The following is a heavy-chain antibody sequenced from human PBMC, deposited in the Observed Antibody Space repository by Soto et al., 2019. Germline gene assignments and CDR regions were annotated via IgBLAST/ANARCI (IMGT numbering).Heavy chain of an antibody. V-gene: IGHV3-74*01. J-gene: IGHJ4*02. CDR2: INSDGSST. CDR1: GFTFSSYW. Sequence: EVQLVESGGGLVQPGGSLRLSCAASGFTFSSYWMHWVRQPPGKGLVWVSLINSDGSSTSYADSVKGRFTISRDNAKNTLYLQMKSLRAEDTAVYYCVLTDVSGRYYGDYWGQGTLVTVSS. CDR3: VLTDVSGRYYGDY. D-gene: IGHD1-26*01.